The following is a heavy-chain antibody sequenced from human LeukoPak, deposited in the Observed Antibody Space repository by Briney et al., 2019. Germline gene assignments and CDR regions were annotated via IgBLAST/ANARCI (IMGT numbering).Heavy chain of an antibody. CDR3: AKLLYYGSGSYPYYFDY. CDR2: ISYDGSNK. J-gene: IGHJ4*02. CDR1: GFTFSSYA. D-gene: IGHD3-10*01. V-gene: IGHV3-30-3*01. Sequence: GGSLRLSCAASGFTFSSYAMHWVRQAPGKGLEWVAVISYDGSNKYYADSVKGRFTISRDNSKNTLYLQMNSLRAEDTAVYYCAKLLYYGSGSYPYYFDYWGQGTLVTVSS.